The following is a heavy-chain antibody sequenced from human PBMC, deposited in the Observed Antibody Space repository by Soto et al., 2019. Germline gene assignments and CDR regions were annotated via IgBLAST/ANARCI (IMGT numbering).Heavy chain of an antibody. CDR3: AKSRLGGDYYYSYGMDD. V-gene: IGHV3-23*01. CDR2: ISGSGGST. D-gene: IGHD3-16*01. CDR1: GFTFSSYA. Sequence: GGSLRLSCAASGFTFSSYAMSWVRQAPGKGLEWVSAISGSGGSTYYADSVKGRFTISRDNSKNTLYLQMNSLRAEDTAVYYCAKSRLGGDYYYSYGMDDWGQGTTVTVSS. J-gene: IGHJ6*02.